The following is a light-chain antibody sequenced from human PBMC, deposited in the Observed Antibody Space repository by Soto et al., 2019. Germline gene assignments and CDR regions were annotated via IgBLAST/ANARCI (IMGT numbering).Light chain of an antibody. CDR3: QHYNTYPWT. J-gene: IGKJ1*01. Sequence: DIQMTQSPSSLSASVGDRVTITCRASQNINRWLAWFQQKPGKAPNLLIHKASHLESGVPSRFSGSGSGTEFTLTISSLQPGDFATYYCQHYNTYPWTFGQRTKVDIK. CDR2: KAS. CDR1: QNINRW. V-gene: IGKV1-5*03.